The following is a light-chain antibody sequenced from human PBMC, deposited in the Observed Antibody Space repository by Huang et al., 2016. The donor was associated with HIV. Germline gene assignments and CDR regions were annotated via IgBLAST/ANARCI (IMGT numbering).Light chain of an antibody. CDR1: QSLSGW. CDR3: QQLHSSSYT. J-gene: IGKJ2*01. Sequence: DIQMTQSPSTLSASVGDRVTITCRASQSLSGWLAWYQQKPGKAPNLLIYKASSLRRGVPSRFTGSGSGTEFTLTISSLQADDFATYYCQQLHSSSYTFGQGTKVEMK. CDR2: KAS. V-gene: IGKV1-5*03.